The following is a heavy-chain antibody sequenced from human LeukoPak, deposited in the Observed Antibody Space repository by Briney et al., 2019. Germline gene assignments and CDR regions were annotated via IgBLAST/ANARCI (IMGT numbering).Heavy chain of an antibody. CDR3: ARGRPQAGTTTPLFDY. Sequence: ASVKVSCKTSGYTFGDYYLHWVRQAPGQGLEWMGWINPNDGGTNYAQNFQGRVTMTRDTSISTAYLEVTRLRSDDTAVYYCARGRPQAGTTTPLFDYWGQGTLVTVSS. J-gene: IGHJ4*02. CDR2: INPNDGGT. V-gene: IGHV1-2*02. D-gene: IGHD1-1*01. CDR1: GYTFGDYY.